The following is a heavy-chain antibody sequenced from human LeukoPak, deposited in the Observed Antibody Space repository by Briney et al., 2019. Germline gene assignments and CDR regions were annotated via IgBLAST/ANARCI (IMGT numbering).Heavy chain of an antibody. Sequence: PGGSPRLSCAASGFTFSSYAMSWVRQAPGKGLEWVSAISGSGGSTYYADPVKGRFTISRDNSKNTLYLQMNSLRAEDTAVYYCAKDREYYDFWSGYPLYYMDVWGKGTTVTVSS. V-gene: IGHV3-23*01. J-gene: IGHJ6*03. D-gene: IGHD3-3*01. CDR1: GFTFSSYA. CDR3: AKDREYYDFWSGYPLYYMDV. CDR2: ISGSGGST.